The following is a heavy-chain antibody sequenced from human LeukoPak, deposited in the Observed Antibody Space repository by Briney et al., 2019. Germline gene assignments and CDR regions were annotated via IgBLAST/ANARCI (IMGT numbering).Heavy chain of an antibody. J-gene: IGHJ4*02. Sequence: GESLMISCKGSGYSFSSQWIGWVRQMPGKGLEWMGIIYPGDSDTRYNPSFQGQVTMSADKSISTAYLQWSSLKASDTAMYYCARRGDSSGYLYNWGQGTLVTVSS. CDR1: GYSFSSQW. CDR2: IYPGDSDT. D-gene: IGHD3-22*01. V-gene: IGHV5-51*01. CDR3: ARRGDSSGYLYN.